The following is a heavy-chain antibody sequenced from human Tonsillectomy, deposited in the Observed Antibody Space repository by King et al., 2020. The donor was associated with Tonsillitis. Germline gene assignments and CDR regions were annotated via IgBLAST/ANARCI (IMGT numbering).Heavy chain of an antibody. Sequence: VQLVESGGGLVKPGGSLRLSCAASGFTFNNAWMSWVRQAPGKGLEWVGRIKSKTDGGTTDYAAPVKGRFTISADDSNITLYLQMNSLKTEDTAVYYCTSDSSGNGFDYWGQGTLVTVSS. D-gene: IGHD5-12*01. J-gene: IGHJ4*02. V-gene: IGHV3-15*01. CDR3: TSDSSGNGFDY. CDR1: GFTFNNAW. CDR2: IKSKTDGGTT.